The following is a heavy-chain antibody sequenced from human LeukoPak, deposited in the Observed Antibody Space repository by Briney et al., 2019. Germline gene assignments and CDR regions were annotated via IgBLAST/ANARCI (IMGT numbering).Heavy chain of an antibody. J-gene: IGHJ4*02. CDR2: ISSSGSTI. V-gene: IGHV3-11*04. Sequence: PGGSLRLSCVASGFIFSGYWMSWVRQAPGKGLEWVSYISSSGSTIYYADSVKGRFTISRDNAKNSLYLQMNSLRAEDTAVYYCAREPGYSSSWYPPSFDYWGQGTLVTVSS. CDR1: GFIFSGYW. CDR3: AREPGYSSSWYPPSFDY. D-gene: IGHD6-13*01.